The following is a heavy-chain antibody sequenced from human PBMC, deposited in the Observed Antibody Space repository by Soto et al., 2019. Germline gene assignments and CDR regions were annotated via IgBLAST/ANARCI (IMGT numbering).Heavy chain of an antibody. CDR2: INHSGST. Sequence: LXLTCAVYCGSFSFYYWSWIRQPPVNGLEWIGEINHSGSTNYNPSLKSRVTISVDTSKNQFSLKLSSVTAADTAVYYCARTLRFLEWLLYDYYGMDVWGQGTTVTVSS. CDR3: ARTLRFLEWLLYDYYGMDV. CDR1: CGSFSFYY. D-gene: IGHD3-3*01. J-gene: IGHJ6*02. V-gene: IGHV4-34*01.